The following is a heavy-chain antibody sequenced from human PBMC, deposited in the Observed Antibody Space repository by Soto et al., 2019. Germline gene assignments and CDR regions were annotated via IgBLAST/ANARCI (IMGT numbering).Heavy chain of an antibody. Sequence: EVQLLESGGGLVQPGGSLRLSCAASGFTFSSYAMSWVRQAPGKGLEWVSAISGSGGSTYYADSVKGRFTISRDNSKNTLYLQMNSLRAEDTAVYYCAKERDDYIWGSYRREYYFDYWGQGTLVTVSS. V-gene: IGHV3-23*01. CDR1: GFTFSSYA. CDR3: AKERDDYIWGSYRREYYFDY. J-gene: IGHJ4*02. CDR2: ISGSGGST. D-gene: IGHD3-16*02.